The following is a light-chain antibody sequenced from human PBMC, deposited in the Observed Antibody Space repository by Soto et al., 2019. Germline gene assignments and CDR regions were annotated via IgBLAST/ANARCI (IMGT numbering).Light chain of an antibody. V-gene: IGKV1-39*01. CDR3: QQSYNTPYP. CDR2: AAS. CDR1: QTISTY. Sequence: DIQMTQSPSSLSASVGDRVTITCRASQTISTYLYWYQLKPGKAPNLLIYAASSLQSGVPSRFGGSGSGTDFTLTISSLQPEDFATYYCQQSYNTPYPFGQGTKLEIK. J-gene: IGKJ2*01.